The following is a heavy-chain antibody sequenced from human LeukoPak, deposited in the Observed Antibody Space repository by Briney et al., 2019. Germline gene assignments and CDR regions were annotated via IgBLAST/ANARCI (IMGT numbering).Heavy chain of an antibody. CDR2: TYYRSKWYN. J-gene: IGHJ6*02. CDR3: ARAWYSSSWYAVYYYYGMDV. D-gene: IGHD6-13*01. V-gene: IGHV6-1*01. CDR1: GDSVSSYSAA. Sequence: SQTLSLTCAISGDSVSSYSAAWNWIRQSPSRGLEWLGRTYYRSKWYNDYAVSVKSRITINPDTSRNQFSLQLNSVTPEDTAVYYCARAWYSSSWYAVYYYYGMDVWGQGTTVTVSS.